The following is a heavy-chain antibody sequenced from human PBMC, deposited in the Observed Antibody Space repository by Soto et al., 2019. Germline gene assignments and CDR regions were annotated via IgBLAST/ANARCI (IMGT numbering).Heavy chain of an antibody. V-gene: IGHV3-11*01. CDR3: ALRFMVRGAFDP. J-gene: IGHJ5*02. D-gene: IGHD3-10*01. CDR1: GFTFTDYY. CDR2: ISSTGATI. Sequence: QVRLVESGGGLVKPGGSLRLSCAASGFTFTDYYMSWFRQAPGKGLEWVSQISSTGATIYYADSVKGRFTISRDNAETALYLQMTSLRGEDTAIYYCALRFMVRGAFDPWGQGTLVTVSS.